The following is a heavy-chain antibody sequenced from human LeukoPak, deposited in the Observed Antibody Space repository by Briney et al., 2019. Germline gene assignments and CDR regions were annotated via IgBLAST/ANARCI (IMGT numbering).Heavy chain of an antibody. J-gene: IGHJ6*03. Sequence: GGSLRLSCAASGFTFSSYAMSWVRQAPGKGLEWVSAISGSGGSTYYADSVKGRFTISRDNSKNTLYLQMNSLRAEDTAVYYCAREGCSSTSCYDRYYYYYYYMDVWGKGTTVTVSS. CDR1: GFTFSSYA. CDR2: ISGSGGST. CDR3: AREGCSSTSCYDRYYYYYYYMDV. D-gene: IGHD2-2*01. V-gene: IGHV3-23*01.